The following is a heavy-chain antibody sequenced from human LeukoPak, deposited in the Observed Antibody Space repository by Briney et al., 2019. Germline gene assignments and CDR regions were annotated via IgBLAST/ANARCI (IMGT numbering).Heavy chain of an antibody. CDR3: ARDMVEYCGGDCYAPFDY. V-gene: IGHV3-21*01. J-gene: IGHJ4*02. Sequence: GGSLRLSCAASGFTFSIYTMNWVRQAPGKGLEWVSSISTSSSYIYYADSVKGRFTISRDNAKNSLYLQMNSLRVEDTAVYYCARDMVEYCGGDCYAPFDYWGQGTLVTVSS. D-gene: IGHD2-21*02. CDR1: GFTFSIYT. CDR2: ISTSSSYI.